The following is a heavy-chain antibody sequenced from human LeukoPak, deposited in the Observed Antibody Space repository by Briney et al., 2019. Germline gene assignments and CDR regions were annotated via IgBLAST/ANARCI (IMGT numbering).Heavy chain of an antibody. Sequence: PLETLSLTCTVSGGSITSGDYYWSWLRQPAGKGLEWIGRIYLGGSSSYNPSLKSRVTISADTSKNQFSLILSSVTAADTALYYCARDLYGDGSYFDPWGQGTLVTVSS. J-gene: IGHJ5*02. CDR2: IYLGGSS. D-gene: IGHD4-17*01. V-gene: IGHV4-61*02. CDR1: GGSITSGDYY. CDR3: ARDLYGDGSYFDP.